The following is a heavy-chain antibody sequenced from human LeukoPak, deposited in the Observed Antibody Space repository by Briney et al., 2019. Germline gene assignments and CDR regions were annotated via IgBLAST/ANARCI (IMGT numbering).Heavy chain of an antibody. V-gene: IGHV4-39*01. CDR3: ARLRFDFWSGYTHPYFDY. Sequence: SETLSLTCTVSGGSISSSSYSWGWIRQPPGKGLEWIGSIYSGTTYYNPSLKRRVTISVDTSKIQFSLKLSSVAATDTAVYFCARLRFDFWSGYTHPYFDYWGQGTLVTVSS. J-gene: IGHJ4*02. D-gene: IGHD3-3*01. CDR1: GGSISSSSYS. CDR2: IYSGTT.